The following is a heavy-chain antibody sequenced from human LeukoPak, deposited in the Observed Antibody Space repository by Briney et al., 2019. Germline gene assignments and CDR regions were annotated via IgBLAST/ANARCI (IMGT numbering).Heavy chain of an antibody. CDR3: ASYDSGYNWNRH. J-gene: IGHJ4*02. V-gene: IGHV1-2*02. CDR1: GRSFTYY. D-gene: IGHD1-20*01. CDR2: ISPNSGDT. Sequence: GASVKVSCKTSGRSFTYYIYWVRQAPGQGLEWVGYISPNSGDTKYAQKFQGRVTLTTDTSITTAYMELSRLTSDDTAVYYCASYDSGYNWNRHWGQGTLITVSS.